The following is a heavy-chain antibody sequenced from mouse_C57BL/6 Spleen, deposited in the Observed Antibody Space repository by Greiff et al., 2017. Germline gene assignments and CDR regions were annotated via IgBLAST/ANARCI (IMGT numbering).Heavy chain of an antibody. D-gene: IGHD1-1*01. CDR2: INYDGSST. CDR1: GFTFSDYY. Sequence: EVQVVESEGGLVQPGRSLKLSCTASGFTFSDYYMAWVRQVPEKGLEWVANINYDGSSTYYLDSLKSRFIISSDNAKNILYLQMSSLKSEDTATYDCARDGSSYWYFDVWGTGTTVTVSS. J-gene: IGHJ1*03. V-gene: IGHV5-16*01. CDR3: ARDGSSYWYFDV.